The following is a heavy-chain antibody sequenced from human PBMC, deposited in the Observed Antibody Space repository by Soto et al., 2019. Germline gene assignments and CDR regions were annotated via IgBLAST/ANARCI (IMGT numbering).Heavy chain of an antibody. J-gene: IGHJ4*02. V-gene: IGHV1-3*01. CDR2: VSGGTGNT. Sequence: GASVKVSCKASGYTFTSYTIHWVRQAPGQSLEWMGWVSGGTGNTKNSQKFQGRVTITRDTSATTAYMELSSLKSEDTALYYCARDGPTSSCYTYWGQGTLVTVSS. CDR3: ARDGPTSSCYTY. CDR1: GYTFTSYT. D-gene: IGHD2-2*02.